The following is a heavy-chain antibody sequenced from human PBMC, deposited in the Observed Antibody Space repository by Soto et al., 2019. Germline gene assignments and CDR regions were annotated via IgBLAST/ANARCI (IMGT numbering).Heavy chain of an antibody. CDR2: ISSSGSTI. CDR3: ASMFTRYCSGGSCYFL. V-gene: IGHV3-11*01. Sequence: GGSLRLSCAASGFTFSDYYMSWIRQAPGKGLEWVSYISSSGSTIYYADSVKGRFTISRDNAKNSLYLQMNSLRAEDTAVYYCASMFTRYCSGGSCYFLWGQGTLVTVSS. CDR1: GFTFSDYY. J-gene: IGHJ4*02. D-gene: IGHD2-15*01.